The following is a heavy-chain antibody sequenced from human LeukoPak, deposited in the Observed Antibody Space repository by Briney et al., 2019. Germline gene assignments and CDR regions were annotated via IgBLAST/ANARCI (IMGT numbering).Heavy chain of an antibody. J-gene: IGHJ4*02. CDR2: MSGNGGTT. CDR1: GFTFSNYA. V-gene: IGHV3-23*01. Sequence: GGSLSLSCSTSGFTFSNYALHWVRQAPGQGLEWVSGMSGNGGTTYYADSVKGRFTISGDNSKNTLYLQMNNLRVEDTAVYYCARRDYYDSSGYSPLFDYWGQGTLVTVSS. CDR3: ARRDYYDSSGYSPLFDY. D-gene: IGHD3-22*01.